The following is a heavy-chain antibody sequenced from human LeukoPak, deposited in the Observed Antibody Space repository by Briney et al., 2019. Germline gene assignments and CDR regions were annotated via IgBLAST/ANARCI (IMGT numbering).Heavy chain of an antibody. J-gene: IGHJ3*02. Sequence: SQTLSLTCTVSGGSISSGGYYWSWIRQHPGKGLEWIGYIYYSGSTYYNPSLKSRVTISVDTSKNQFSLKLSSVTAADTAVYYCARGGGIAGAPNAFDIWGQGTMVTVSS. D-gene: IGHD1-26*01. CDR1: GGSISSGGYY. V-gene: IGHV4-31*03. CDR2: IYYSGST. CDR3: ARGGGIAGAPNAFDI.